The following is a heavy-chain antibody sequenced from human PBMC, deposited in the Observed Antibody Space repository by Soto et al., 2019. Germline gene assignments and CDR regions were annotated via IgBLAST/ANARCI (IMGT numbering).Heavy chain of an antibody. CDR2: MNPNSGNT. D-gene: IGHD2-15*01. CDR1: GYTFTSYD. J-gene: IGHJ3*02. CDR3: ARLLNHNDAFDI. Sequence: ASVKVSCKASGYTFTSYDINWVRQATGQGLEWMGWMNPNSGNTGYAQKFQGSVTMTRNTSISTAYMELSSLRSEDTAVYYCARLLNHNDAFDIWGQGTMVTVSS. V-gene: IGHV1-8*01.